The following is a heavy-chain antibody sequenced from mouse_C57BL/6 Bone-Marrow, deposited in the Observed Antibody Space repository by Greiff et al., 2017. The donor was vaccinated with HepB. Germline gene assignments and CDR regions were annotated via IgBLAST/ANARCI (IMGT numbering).Heavy chain of an antibody. Sequence: EVMLVESGGGLVKPGGSLKLSCAASGFTFSSYAMSWVRQTPEKRLEWVATISDGGSYTYYPDNVKGRFTISRDNAKNNLYLQMSHLKSEDTAMYYCAREGYGSPFAYWGQGTLVTVSA. V-gene: IGHV5-4*01. J-gene: IGHJ3*01. CDR3: AREGYGSPFAY. D-gene: IGHD1-1*01. CDR1: GFTFSSYA. CDR2: ISDGGSYT.